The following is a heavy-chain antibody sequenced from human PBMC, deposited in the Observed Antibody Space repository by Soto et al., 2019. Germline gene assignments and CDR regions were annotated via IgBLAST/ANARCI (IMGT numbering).Heavy chain of an antibody. CDR2: IYSGGST. Sequence: GGSLRLSCAASGFTVSSNYMSWVRQAPGKGLEWVSVIYSGGSTYYADSVKGRFTISRDNSKNTLYLQMNSLRAEDTAVYYCARAVAAAGTCDFWGQGTLVTVSS. CDR3: ARAVAAAGTCDF. D-gene: IGHD6-13*01. V-gene: IGHV3-66*01. CDR1: GFTVSSNY. J-gene: IGHJ4*02.